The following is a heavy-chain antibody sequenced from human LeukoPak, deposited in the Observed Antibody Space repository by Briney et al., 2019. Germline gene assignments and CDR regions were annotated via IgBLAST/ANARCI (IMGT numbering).Heavy chain of an antibody. CDR2: INHSGST. CDR3: ARAAEPSGAFDI. Sequence: SETPSLTCAVYGGSFSGYYWSWIRQPPGKGLEWIGEINHSGSTNYNPSLKSRVTISVDTSKNQFSLKLSSVTAADTAVYYCARAAEPSGAFDIWGQGTMVTVSS. D-gene: IGHD6-25*01. J-gene: IGHJ3*02. CDR1: GGSFSGYY. V-gene: IGHV4-34*01.